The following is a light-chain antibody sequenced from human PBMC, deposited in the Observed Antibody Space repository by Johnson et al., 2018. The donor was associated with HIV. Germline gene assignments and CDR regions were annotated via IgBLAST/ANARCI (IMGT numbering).Light chain of an antibody. J-gene: IGLJ1*01. CDR1: SSNVGSSF. CDR3: GTWDSSLTSYV. Sequence: SVSAAPGQTVTISCSGSSSNVGSSFVSWYRQVPGTAPKLLIYDNNKRPSGIPGRFSGSKSGPSATLGITGLQTGDEADYYCGTWDSSLTSYVFGAGTKVTVL. CDR2: DNN. V-gene: IGLV1-51*01.